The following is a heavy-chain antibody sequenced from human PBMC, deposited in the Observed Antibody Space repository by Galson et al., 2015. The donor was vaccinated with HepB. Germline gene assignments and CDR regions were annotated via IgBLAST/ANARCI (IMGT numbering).Heavy chain of an antibody. CDR1: GYTFTACY. Sequence: SVKVSCKASGYTFTACYIHWVRQAPGHGLEWMGRINPHDGGTNYAQKFQGRVTMTRDTSISTAYMDLSRLRSDDTAVYYCARLPLGELSFGAFDIWGQGTMVTVSS. V-gene: IGHV1-2*06. D-gene: IGHD3-16*02. CDR2: INPHDGGT. J-gene: IGHJ3*02. CDR3: ARLPLGELSFGAFDI.